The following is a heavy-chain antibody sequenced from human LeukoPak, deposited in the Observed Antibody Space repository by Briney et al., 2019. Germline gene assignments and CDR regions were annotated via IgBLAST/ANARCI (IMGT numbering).Heavy chain of an antibody. J-gene: IGHJ4*02. CDR2: INSDGSST. CDR3: ARDVGDWNDDDY. D-gene: IGHD1-1*01. Sequence: GGSLRLSCAASGFTFSSYWMHWVRQAPGKGLVWVSRINSDGSSTSYADSVKGQFTISRDNAKNTLYLQMNSLRAEDTAVYYCARDVGDWNDDDYWGQGTLVTVSS. CDR1: GFTFSSYW. V-gene: IGHV3-74*01.